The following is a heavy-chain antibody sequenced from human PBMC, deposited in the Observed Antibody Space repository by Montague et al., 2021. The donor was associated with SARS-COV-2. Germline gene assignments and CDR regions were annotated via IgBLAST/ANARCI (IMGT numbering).Heavy chain of an antibody. CDR3: ARHANWVGYYFDY. J-gene: IGHJ4*01. D-gene: IGHD7-27*01. V-gene: IGHV4-59*08. Sequence: SETLSLTCSVSGGSISSSYWSWIRQPPGKGLEWIGYIYHYGSAKYNPSLRSRVTITVDTSKNQFSLKLSSVTAVDTAVYYCARHANWVGYYFDYWGQGTLVTVSS. CDR1: GGSISSSY. CDR2: IYHYGSA.